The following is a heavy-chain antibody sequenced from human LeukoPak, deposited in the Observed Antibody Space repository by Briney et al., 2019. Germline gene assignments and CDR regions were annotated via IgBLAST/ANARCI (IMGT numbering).Heavy chain of an antibody. Sequence: KPGGFLRLSCAASGFTFSSYRMNWVRQAPGKGLEWVGRIKAKAHGGTIEYAAPVRGRFTISRDDSKNTLYLQMNSLKTEDTAVYYCTTDGVGVEGATYDNWGQGTLVSVSS. V-gene: IGHV3-15*01. J-gene: IGHJ4*02. D-gene: IGHD1-26*01. CDR1: GFTFSSYR. CDR3: TTDGVGVEGATYDN. CDR2: IKAKAHGGTI.